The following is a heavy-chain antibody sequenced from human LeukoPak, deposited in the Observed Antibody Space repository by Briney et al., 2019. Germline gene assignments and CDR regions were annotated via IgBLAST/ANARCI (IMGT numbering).Heavy chain of an antibody. CDR3: ARRDSSSWYHFDY. CDR1: GGSISSSSYY. CDR2: IHYSGST. Sequence: SETLSLTCTVSGGSISSSSYYWGWIRQPPGKGLEWIGSIHYSGSTHYNPSLKSRVTISVDTSKNQFSLKLSSVTAADTAVYYCARRDSSSWYHFDYWGQGTLVTVSS. D-gene: IGHD6-13*01. J-gene: IGHJ4*02. V-gene: IGHV4-39*01.